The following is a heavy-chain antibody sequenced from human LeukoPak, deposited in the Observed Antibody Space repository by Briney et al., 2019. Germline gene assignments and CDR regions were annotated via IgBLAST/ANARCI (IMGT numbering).Heavy chain of an antibody. CDR1: GYAFTSYY. CDR2: INPSGGST. D-gene: IGHD4-17*01. V-gene: IGHV1-46*01. Sequence: ASVKVSCKASGYAFTSYYMHWVRQAPGQGLEWMGIINPSGGSTSHAQKFQGRVTMTRDTSTSTVYMELSSLRSEDTAVYYCARAPIGDYYVDYWGQGTLVTVSS. J-gene: IGHJ4*02. CDR3: ARAPIGDYYVDY.